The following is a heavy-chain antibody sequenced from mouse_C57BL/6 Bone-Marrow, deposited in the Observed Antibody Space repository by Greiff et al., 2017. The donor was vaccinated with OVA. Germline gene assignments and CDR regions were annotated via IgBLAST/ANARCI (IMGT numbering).Heavy chain of an antibody. J-gene: IGHJ4*01. V-gene: IGHV5-6*02. D-gene: IGHD1-1*01. CDR1: GFTFSSYG. CDR2: ISSGGSYT. Sequence: EVKLEESGGDLVKPGGSLKLSCAASGFTFSSYGMSWVRQTPDKRLEWVATISSGGSYTYYPDSVKGRFTISRDNAKNTLYLQMSSLKSEDTAMYYCARHSYGSSYHYYAMDYWGQGTSVTVSS. CDR3: ARHSYGSSYHYYAMDY.